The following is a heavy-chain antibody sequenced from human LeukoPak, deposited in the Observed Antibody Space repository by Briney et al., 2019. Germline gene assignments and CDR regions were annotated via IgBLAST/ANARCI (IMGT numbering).Heavy chain of an antibody. J-gene: IGHJ5*02. V-gene: IGHV1-3*01. D-gene: IGHD6-13*01. Sequence: KFQGRVTITRDTSASTAYMELSSLRSADTSVYYCAREKDSSWFDPWGQGTLVTVS. CDR3: AREKDSSWFDP.